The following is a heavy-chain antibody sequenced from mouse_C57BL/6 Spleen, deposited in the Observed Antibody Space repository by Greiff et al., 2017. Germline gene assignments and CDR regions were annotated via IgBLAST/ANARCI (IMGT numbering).Heavy chain of an antibody. V-gene: IGHV1-22*01. CDR2: INPNNGGT. Sequence: VQLQQSGPELVKPGASVKMSCKASGYTFTDYNMHWIGYINPNNGGTSYNQKFKGKATLTVNKSSSTAYMELRSLTSEDSAVYYCARGNWDVFAYWGQGTLVTVSA. D-gene: IGHD4-1*01. CDR3: ARGNWDVFAY. CDR1: GYTFTDYN. J-gene: IGHJ3*01.